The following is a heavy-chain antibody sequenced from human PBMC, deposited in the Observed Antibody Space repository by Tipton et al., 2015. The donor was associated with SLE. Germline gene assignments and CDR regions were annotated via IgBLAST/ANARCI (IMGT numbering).Heavy chain of an antibody. CDR3: ARCSTRHYYYYYMDV. J-gene: IGHJ6*03. D-gene: IGHD2-2*01. CDR2: IYYSGST. V-gene: IGHV4-30-4*01. CDR1: GGSISSGDYY. Sequence: TLSLTCTVSGGSISSGDYYWSWIRQPPGKGLEWIGYIYYSGSTYYNPSLKSRVTTSVDTSKNQFSLKLSSVTAADTAVYYCARCSTRHYYYYYMDVWGKGTTVTVSS.